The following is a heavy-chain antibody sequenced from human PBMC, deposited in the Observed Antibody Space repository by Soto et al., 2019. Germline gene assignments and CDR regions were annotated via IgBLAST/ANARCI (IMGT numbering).Heavy chain of an antibody. CDR3: ARGQITMVRGVIGYYYYGMDV. D-gene: IGHD3-10*01. CDR2: IYHSGST. Sequence: QVQLQESGPGLVKPSETLSLTCAVSGYSISSGYYWGWIRQPPGKGLEWIGSIYHSGSTYYNPSLKSRVTISVDTSKNQFSLKLSSVTAADTAVYYCARGQITMVRGVIGYYYYGMDVWGQGTTVTVSS. CDR1: GYSISSGYY. J-gene: IGHJ6*02. V-gene: IGHV4-38-2*01.